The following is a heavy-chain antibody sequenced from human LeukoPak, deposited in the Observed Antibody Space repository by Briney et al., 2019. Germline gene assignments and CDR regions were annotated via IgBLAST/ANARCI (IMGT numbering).Heavy chain of an antibody. J-gene: IGHJ4*02. CDR1: GGSISSSSYY. V-gene: IGHV4-39*01. CDR2: IYYSGST. CDR3: ARWVGCSGGSCYSYYFDY. D-gene: IGHD2-15*01. Sequence: SETLSLTCTVSGGSISSSSYYWGWTRQPPGKGLEWIGSIYYSGSTYYNPSLKSRVTISVDTSKNQFSLKLSSVTAADTAVYYCARWVGCSGGSCYSYYFDYWGQGTLVTVSS.